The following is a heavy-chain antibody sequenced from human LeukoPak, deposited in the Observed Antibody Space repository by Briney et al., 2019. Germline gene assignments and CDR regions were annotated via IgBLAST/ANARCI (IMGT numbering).Heavy chain of an antibody. J-gene: IGHJ3*01. CDR2: ISSTSTSI. V-gene: IGHV3-21*01. CDR3: ARGFRAFDF. CDR1: GFTFSSHT. Sequence: PGGSLRLSCAASGFTFSSHTMNWVRQAPGKGLEWGSSISSTSTSIYHADSVKGRFTISRDNTKNSLYLQMDSLRAEDTAVYYCARGFRAFDFWAQGTMVTVSS.